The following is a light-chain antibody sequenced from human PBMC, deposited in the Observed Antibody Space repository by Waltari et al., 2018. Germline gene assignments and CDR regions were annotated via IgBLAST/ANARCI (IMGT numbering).Light chain of an antibody. CDR2: DAS. J-gene: IGKJ1*01. CDR1: PSVMNGK. V-gene: IGKV3-20*01. CDR3: QRYGDSAHDTSPLT. Sequence: LTQSPGTLSLSPGATAPLPSRASPSVMNGKLAWYQQRPGKAPRLLMSDASTRATGVPERFSGGGSGTDFTLTISRVEPEDSAVYFCQRYGDSAHDTSPLTFGPGTNVEIK.